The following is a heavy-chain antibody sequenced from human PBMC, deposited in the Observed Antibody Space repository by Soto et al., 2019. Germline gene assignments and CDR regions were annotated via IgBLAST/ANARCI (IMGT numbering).Heavy chain of an antibody. D-gene: IGHD3-22*01. J-gene: IGHJ4*02. CDR1: GFTVSSNY. CDR2: ISYDGSNK. V-gene: IGHV3-30*18. CDR3: AKTSWYYDSSGYYFSSLADY. Sequence: PGGSLRLSCAASGFTVSSNYMSWVRQAPGKGLEWVAVISYDGSNKYYADSVKGRFTISRDNSKNTLYLQMNSLRAEDTAVYYCAKTSWYYDSSGYYFSSLADYWGQGTLVTVPQ.